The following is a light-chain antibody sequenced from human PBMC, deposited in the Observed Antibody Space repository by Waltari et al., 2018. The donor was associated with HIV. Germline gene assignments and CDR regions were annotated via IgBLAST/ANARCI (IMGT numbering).Light chain of an antibody. J-gene: IGLJ3*02. CDR2: SNN. CDR3: AAWDENLNGL. CDR1: SSNIGTNT. Sequence: QSVLTQPPSASGTPGQRVTTPCSGRSSNIGTNTVHWYQHLPGSAPKLLIYSNNQRPSGVPDRFSASKSGTSASLAISGLRSEDEAEYYCAAWDENLNGLFGGGTKLTVL. V-gene: IGLV1-44*01.